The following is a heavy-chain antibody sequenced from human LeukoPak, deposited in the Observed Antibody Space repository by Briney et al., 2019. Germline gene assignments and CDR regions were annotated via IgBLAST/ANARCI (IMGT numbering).Heavy chain of an antibody. D-gene: IGHD3-22*01. Sequence: GGSLRLSCAASGFTFSSYSMSWVRQAPGKGLGWVSGISGSGDSTYYADSVKGRFTISRGNSKNTLYLQMNSLRAEDTAVYYCAKGGGEVVVGPDGFDYWGQGTLVTVSS. CDR2: ISGSGDST. CDR1: GFTFSSYS. J-gene: IGHJ4*02. V-gene: IGHV3-23*01. CDR3: AKGGGEVVVGPDGFDY.